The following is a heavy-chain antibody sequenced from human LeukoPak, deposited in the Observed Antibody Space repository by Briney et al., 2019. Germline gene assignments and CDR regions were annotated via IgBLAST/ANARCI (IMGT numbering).Heavy chain of an antibody. J-gene: IGHJ6*02. CDR2: IYYSGST. V-gene: IGHV4-59*01. Sequence: SETLSLTCTVSGGSISSYYWSWIRQPPGKGLEWIGYIYYSGSTNYNPSLKSRVTITVDTSKNQFFLKLSSVTAADTAVYYCARGGSGSPILYYYYGMDVWGQGTTVTVSS. CDR3: ARGGSGSPILYYYYGMDV. D-gene: IGHD3-10*01. CDR1: GGSISSYY.